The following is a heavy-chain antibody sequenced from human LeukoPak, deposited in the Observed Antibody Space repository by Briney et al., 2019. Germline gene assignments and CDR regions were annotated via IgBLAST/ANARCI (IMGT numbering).Heavy chain of an antibody. V-gene: IGHV1-3*01. D-gene: IGHD6-19*01. CDR3: ARESLAVAGDY. CDR2: INAGNGNT. Sequence: ASVKVSCKASGYTFTSYAMHWVRQAPGQRLEWMGWINAGNGNTKYSQKFQGRVTITRDTSASTAYMELSSLRSEDTAVCYCARESLAVAGDYWGQGTLVTVSS. J-gene: IGHJ4*02. CDR1: GYTFTSYA.